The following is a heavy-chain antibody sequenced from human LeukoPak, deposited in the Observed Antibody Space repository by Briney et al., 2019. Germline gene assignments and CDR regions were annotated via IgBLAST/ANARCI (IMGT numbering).Heavy chain of an antibody. CDR2: IYPGDSDT. D-gene: IGHD3-22*01. Sequence: GESLKISCKGSGYSFTSYWIGWVRQMPGKGLEWMGIIYPGDSDTRYSPSFQGQVTISSDKSISTAYLQWSSLKASDTAMYYCARRYYYDSSGSTGMDYWGQGTLVTVSS. V-gene: IGHV5-51*01. CDR1: GYSFTSYW. CDR3: ARRYYYDSSGSTGMDY. J-gene: IGHJ4*02.